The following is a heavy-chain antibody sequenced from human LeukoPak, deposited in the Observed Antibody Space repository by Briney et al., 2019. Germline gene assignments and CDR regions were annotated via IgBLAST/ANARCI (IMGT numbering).Heavy chain of an antibody. CDR2: IYYSGST. D-gene: IGHD3-10*01. CDR3: ARFSYGSGSGY. Sequence: PETLSLTCTVSGGSISSSSYYWGWIRQPPGKGLEWIGSIYYSGSTYYNPSLKSRVTISVDTSKNQFSLKLSSVTAADTAVYYCARFSYGSGSGYWGQGTLVTVSS. CDR1: GGSISSSSYY. V-gene: IGHV4-39*01. J-gene: IGHJ4*02.